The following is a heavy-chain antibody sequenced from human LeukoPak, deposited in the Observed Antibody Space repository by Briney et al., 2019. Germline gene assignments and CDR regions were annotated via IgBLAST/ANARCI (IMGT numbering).Heavy chain of an antibody. V-gene: IGHV1-18*01. CDR3: ALCGSTSCLSGMDV. D-gene: IGHD2-2*01. J-gene: IGHJ6*02. Sequence: ASVKVSCKASGYTFTSYGISWVRQASGQGLEWMGWISAYNGNTNYAQKLQGRVTMTTDTSTSTAYMELRSLRSDDTAVYYCALCGSTSCLSGMDVWGQGTTVTVSS. CDR2: ISAYNGNT. CDR1: GYTFTSYG.